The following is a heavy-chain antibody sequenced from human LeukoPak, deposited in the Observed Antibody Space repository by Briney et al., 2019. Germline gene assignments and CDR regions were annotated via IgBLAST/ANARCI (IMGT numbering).Heavy chain of an antibody. CDR1: GFTFSSYS. V-gene: IGHV3-48*02. Sequence: GGSLRLSCVASGFTFSSYSMNWVRQAPGKGLEWVSYTRSTGSPIYYADSVKGRFTISRDNARNSLYLQMNSLRDEDTAVYYCGRDPDALDFWGQGTLVTVSS. J-gene: IGHJ4*02. CDR3: GRDPDALDF. CDR2: TRSTGSPI.